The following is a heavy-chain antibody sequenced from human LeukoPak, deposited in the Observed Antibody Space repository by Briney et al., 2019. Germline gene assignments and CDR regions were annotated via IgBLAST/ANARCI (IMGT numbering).Heavy chain of an antibody. Sequence: SETLSLTCTVSGGSISSYYWSWIRQPPGRGLEWIGYIYYSGSTNYNPSLKSRVTISVDTSKNQFSLKLSSVTAADTAVYYCARLSRVANRVYFDNWGQGTLVTVSS. CDR1: GGSISSYY. D-gene: IGHD2-15*01. CDR2: IYYSGST. CDR3: ARLSRVANRVYFDN. V-gene: IGHV4-59*08. J-gene: IGHJ4*02.